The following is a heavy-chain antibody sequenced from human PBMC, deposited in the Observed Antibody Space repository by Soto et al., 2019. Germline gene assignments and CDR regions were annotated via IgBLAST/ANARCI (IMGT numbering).Heavy chain of an antibody. V-gene: IGHV3-30-3*01. CDR3: ARDGHPQLLVETTVVDY. CDR1: GFTFSSYA. J-gene: IGHJ4*02. D-gene: IGHD4-17*01. Sequence: TVGSLRLSCAASGFTFSSYAMHWVRQAPGKGLEWVAVISYDGSNKYYADSVKGRFTISRDNSKNTLYLQMNSLRAEDTAVYYCARDGHPQLLVETTVVDYWGQGTLVTVSS. CDR2: ISYDGSNK.